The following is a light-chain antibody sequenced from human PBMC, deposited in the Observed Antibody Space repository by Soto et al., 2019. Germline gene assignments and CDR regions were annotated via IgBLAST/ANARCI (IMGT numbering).Light chain of an antibody. CDR1: QSVGRY. CDR3: QQRSNWPLT. Sequence: EIVLTQSPATLSLSPGERATLSCRASQSVGRYLAWYQHKPGQAPRLLIYAASNRATGIPARFSGSGSGTDFTLSISSLEPEDFAVYYCQQRSNWPLTFGGGTKVEIK. CDR2: AAS. J-gene: IGKJ4*01. V-gene: IGKV3-11*01.